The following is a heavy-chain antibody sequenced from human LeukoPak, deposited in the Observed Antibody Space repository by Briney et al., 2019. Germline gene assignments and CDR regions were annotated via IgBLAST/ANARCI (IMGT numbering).Heavy chain of an antibody. Sequence: SGGSLRLSCADSGFTFSSYAMSWVRQAPGKGLEWVSAISGSGGSTYYADSVKGRFTISRDKSRNTLYLQMNSLRAEDTAVYYCAKDLGGGSSDWGQGTLVTVSS. CDR3: AKDLGGGSSD. J-gene: IGHJ4*02. CDR2: ISGSGGST. D-gene: IGHD2-15*01. V-gene: IGHV3-23*01. CDR1: GFTFSSYA.